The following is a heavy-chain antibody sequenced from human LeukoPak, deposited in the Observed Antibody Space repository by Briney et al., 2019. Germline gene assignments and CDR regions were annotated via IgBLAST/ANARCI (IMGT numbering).Heavy chain of an antibody. Sequence: PGASVKVSCKASGGTFSSYAINWVRQAPGQGFEWMGWINTYNGNTNYAQKLQGRVTMTADISTSTAYMELRSLRSDDTAVYHCARGGSRMVTYGSLDYWGQGSLVTVSS. CDR3: ARGGSRMVTYGSLDY. CDR1: GGTFSSYA. D-gene: IGHD2-15*01. V-gene: IGHV1-18*01. CDR2: INTYNGNT. J-gene: IGHJ4*02.